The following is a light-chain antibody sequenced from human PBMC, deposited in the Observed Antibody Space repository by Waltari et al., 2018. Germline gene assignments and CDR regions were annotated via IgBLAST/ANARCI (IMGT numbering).Light chain of an antibody. J-gene: IGKJ3*01. CDR1: NSLLHGSGLNY. CDR3: MQALQTPFI. V-gene: IGKV2-28*01. Sequence: DIVMTQSPLSLPVTPGEPASISSRSSNSLLHGSGLNYLDWYLQKPGQSPQLLIYLGSNRASGVPDRISGSGSGTDFTLKISRVEADDVGVYYCMQALQTPFIFGPGTKLDVK. CDR2: LGS.